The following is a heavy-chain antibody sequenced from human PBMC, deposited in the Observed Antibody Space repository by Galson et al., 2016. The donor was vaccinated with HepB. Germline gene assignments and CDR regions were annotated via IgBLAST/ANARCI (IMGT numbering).Heavy chain of an antibody. CDR1: GYGFTSYA. V-gene: IGHV7-4-1*02. Sequence: SVKVSCKASGYGFTSYAVNWVRQAPGQGLEWMGWISTNTGKPSYAQGFTGRFVFSLDTSVSTAYLQINSLEPEYTAVYYCASRYCINTNCYSRSLDAYDFWGQGTMVTVSS. CDR3: ASRYCINTNCYSRSLDAYDF. CDR2: ISTNTGKP. J-gene: IGHJ3*01. D-gene: IGHD2-2*02.